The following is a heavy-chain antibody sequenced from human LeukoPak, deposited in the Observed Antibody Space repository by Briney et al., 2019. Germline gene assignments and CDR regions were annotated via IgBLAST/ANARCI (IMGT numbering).Heavy chain of an antibody. CDR2: IYYTGRT. D-gene: IGHD6-13*01. Sequence: SETLSLTCTVSGGSISSYYWSWIRQPPGKGLEWIGYIYYTGRTNRNPSLKSRVTMSVDTSKNQFSLKLSSVTAADTAVYYCARADYSSSWYLDYWGQGTLVTVSS. CDR3: ARADYSSSWYLDY. CDR1: GGSISSYY. V-gene: IGHV4-59*12. J-gene: IGHJ4*02.